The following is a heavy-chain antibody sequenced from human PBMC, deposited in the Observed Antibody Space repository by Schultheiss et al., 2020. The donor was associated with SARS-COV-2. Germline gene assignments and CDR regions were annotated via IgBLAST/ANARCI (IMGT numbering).Heavy chain of an antibody. Sequence: SETLSLTCAVYGGSFSGYYWSWIRQPPGKGLEWIGEINHSGSTNYNPSLKSRVTISVDTSKNQFSLKLSSVTAADTAVYYCARRQYSSGSRFDYWGQGTLVTVSS. CDR2: INHSGST. V-gene: IGHV4-34*01. CDR3: ARRQYSSGSRFDY. J-gene: IGHJ4*02. CDR1: GGSFSGYY. D-gene: IGHD6-19*01.